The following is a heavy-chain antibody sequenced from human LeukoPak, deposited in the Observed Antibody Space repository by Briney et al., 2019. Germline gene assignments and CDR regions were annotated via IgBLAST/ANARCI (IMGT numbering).Heavy chain of an antibody. V-gene: IGHV1-46*01. J-gene: IGHJ3*02. CDR3: ARVRDGYSDAYDI. CDR1: GYTFSNYN. CDR2: VNPSGDST. Sequence: ASVKVSCTASGYTFSNYNIHWLRQAPGQGLEWMGIVNPSGDSTNYAQNFQGRVTMTGDTSTSTVYMELSSLRSEDTAVYYCARVRDGYSDAYDIWGQGTMVTVTS. D-gene: IGHD5-24*01.